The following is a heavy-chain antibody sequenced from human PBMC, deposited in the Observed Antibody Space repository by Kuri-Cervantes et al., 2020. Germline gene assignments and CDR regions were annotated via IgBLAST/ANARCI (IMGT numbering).Heavy chain of an antibody. CDR1: GFSFSNYA. CDR2: IKQDGSEK. V-gene: IGHV3-7*01. J-gene: IGHJ4*02. CDR3: VRVGGSSAHFDY. Sequence: GESLKISCAASGFSFSNYAMSWVRQAPGKGLEWVANIKQDGSEKYYVDSVKGRFTISRDNAKNSMYLQMNSLRGEDTAVYYCVRVGGSSAHFDYWGQGTLVTVSS. D-gene: IGHD3-10*01.